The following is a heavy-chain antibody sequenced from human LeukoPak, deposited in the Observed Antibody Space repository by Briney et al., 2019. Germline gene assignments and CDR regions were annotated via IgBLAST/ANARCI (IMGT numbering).Heavy chain of an antibody. D-gene: IGHD1-26*01. CDR3: AKGYSSFQY. CDR2: ISGSGGDT. CDR1: GFTFSSYA. V-gene: IGHV3-23*01. Sequence: GGSLRLSCAAPGFTFSSYAMSWVRQAPGKGLEWVSSISGSGGDTFYADSVKGRFTISRDNSRNTLYLQMNSLRAEDTAVYYCAKGYSSFQYWGQGTLVTVSS. J-gene: IGHJ4*02.